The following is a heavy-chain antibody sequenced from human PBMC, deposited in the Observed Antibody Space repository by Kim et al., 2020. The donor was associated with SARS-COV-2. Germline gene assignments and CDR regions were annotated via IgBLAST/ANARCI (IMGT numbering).Heavy chain of an antibody. V-gene: IGHV3-30*01. Sequence: VRGRFTISRDKSKNTLYLQMNSLRAEDTAVYYCARDYYDSSGYSDRGMDVWGQGTTVTVSS. D-gene: IGHD3-22*01. J-gene: IGHJ6*02. CDR3: ARDYYDSSGYSDRGMDV.